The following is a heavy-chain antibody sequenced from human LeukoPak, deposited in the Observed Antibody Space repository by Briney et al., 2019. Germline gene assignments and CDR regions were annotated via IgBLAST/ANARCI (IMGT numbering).Heavy chain of an antibody. CDR1: GGSISSSSYS. J-gene: IGHJ4*02. CDR2: IYHSGGT. V-gene: IGHV4-39*01. D-gene: IGHD6-13*01. Sequence: PSETLSLTCTVSGGSISSSSYSWGWLRPPPGKGLEWIGVIYHSGGTYYNPSLKSRLTMSVDTSKNQFSLKLSSVTATDTAVYYCASLIAAGYFDHWGQGTLVTVSS. CDR3: ASLIAAGYFDH.